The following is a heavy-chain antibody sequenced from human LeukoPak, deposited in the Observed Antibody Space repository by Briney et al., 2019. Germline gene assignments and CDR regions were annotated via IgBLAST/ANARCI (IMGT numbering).Heavy chain of an antibody. CDR2: IVVGSGDT. D-gene: IGHD2-2*01. CDR3: AAGYCTSISCYAAGV. J-gene: IGHJ6*02. V-gene: IGHV1-58*01. Sequence: SVKVSCKGSSLTFSNSAVQWVRQSRGQRLEWIGWIVVGSGDTNYAQRFQERVTITRDMSTITAYMELSSLSSEDTAVYYCAAGYCTSISCYAAGVWGQGTTVIVSS. CDR1: SLTFSNSA.